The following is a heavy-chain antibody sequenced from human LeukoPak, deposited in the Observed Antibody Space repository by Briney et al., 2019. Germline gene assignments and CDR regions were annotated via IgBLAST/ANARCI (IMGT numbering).Heavy chain of an antibody. J-gene: IGHJ6*03. CDR1: GGTFNSYA. CDR3: ARAGYSTSSMGFYYYNMDV. V-gene: IGHV1-69*13. D-gene: IGHD6-6*01. Sequence: ASVEVSCKASGGTFNSYAISWVRQAPGQGLEWMGGIIPILGTANNAQKFQGRVTITADESTSTAYMELSSLRSEDSAVYFCARAGYSTSSMGFYYYNMDVWGKGTTVTVSS. CDR2: IIPILGTA.